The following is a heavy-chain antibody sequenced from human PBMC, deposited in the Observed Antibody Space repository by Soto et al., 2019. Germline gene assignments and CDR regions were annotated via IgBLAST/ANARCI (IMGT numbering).Heavy chain of an antibody. CDR3: ARVASVYENTIHY. V-gene: IGHV3-30*04. J-gene: IGHJ4*02. D-gene: IGHD2-15*01. Sequence: QVQLVESGGGVVQSGGSLRLSCAAPGFNFSIYALHWLRQAPGKGLEWVAVLSPNGKNQYYADSVKGRFTISSYTYKSTLYLQMSSTGAYDTAVYYGARVASVYENTIHYWGQGTLVTVSS. CDR1: GFNFSIYA. CDR2: LSPNGKNQ.